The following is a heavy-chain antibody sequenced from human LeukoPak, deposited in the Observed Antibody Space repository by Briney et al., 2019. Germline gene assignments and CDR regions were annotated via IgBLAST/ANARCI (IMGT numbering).Heavy chain of an antibody. CDR1: GFIFDDYA. CDR2: INWNSDSI. V-gene: IGHV3-9*01. CDR3: AINGGGDSGYGNFDY. J-gene: IGHJ4*02. Sequence: PGGSLRLSCSASGFIFDDYAMHWVRQVPGKGLEWVSGINWNSDSIGYADSVKGRFTTSRDNAKNSLYLQMNSLRAEDTAFYYCAINGGGDSGYGNFDYWGQGTLVTVSS. D-gene: IGHD5-12*01.